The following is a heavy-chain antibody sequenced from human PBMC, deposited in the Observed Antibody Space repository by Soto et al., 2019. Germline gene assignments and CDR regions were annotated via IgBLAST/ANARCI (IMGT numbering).Heavy chain of an antibody. V-gene: IGHV3-7*04. CDR2: IKQDGGEK. Sequence: GGSLRLSCAASGFTFSRYWMNWVRQAPGKGPEWVANIKQDGGEKYYADSVRGRFTISRDNAKNSLYLQMSSLRVEDTAVYYCARANPAAKATVTTFGRFSSDCWGQGTLVTVSS. D-gene: IGHD4-17*01. J-gene: IGHJ4*02. CDR3: ARANPAAKATVTTFGRFSSDC. CDR1: GFTFSRYW.